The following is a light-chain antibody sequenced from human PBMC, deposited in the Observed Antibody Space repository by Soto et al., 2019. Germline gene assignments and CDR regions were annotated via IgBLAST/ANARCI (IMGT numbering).Light chain of an antibody. J-gene: IGLJ1*01. V-gene: IGLV2-23*01. CDR1: SSDVGNYNL. CDR3: CSYTHTRTAV. CDR2: EGS. Sequence: QSVLTQPASVSGSPGQSITISCTGTSSDVGNYNLLSWYQQHPGKAPKLMIYEGSKRPSGVSNRFSGSKSGNTASLTISGLQAEDEADYYCCSYTHTRTAVFGTGTKVTVL.